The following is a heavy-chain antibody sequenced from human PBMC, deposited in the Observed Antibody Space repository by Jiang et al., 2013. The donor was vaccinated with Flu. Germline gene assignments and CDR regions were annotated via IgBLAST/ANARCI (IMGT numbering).Heavy chain of an antibody. D-gene: IGHD3-3*01. CDR1: GGSISSSSYY. CDR2: IYYSGST. J-gene: IGHJ4*02. Sequence: GPGLVKPSETLSLTCTVSGGSISSSSYYWGWIRQPPGKGLEWIGSIYYSGSTYYNPSLKSRVTISVDTSKNQFSLKLSSVTAADTAVYYCARNDYYDFWSGYYNFYFDYWGQGTLVTVSS. V-gene: IGHV4-39*01. CDR3: ARNDYYDFWSGYYNFYFDY.